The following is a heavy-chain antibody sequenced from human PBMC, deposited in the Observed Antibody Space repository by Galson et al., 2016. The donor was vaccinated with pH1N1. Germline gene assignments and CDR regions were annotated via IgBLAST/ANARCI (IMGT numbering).Heavy chain of an antibody. V-gene: IGHV3-74*01. CDR2: INGDGSTT. J-gene: IGHJ4*02. Sequence: SLRLSCAASGFTFSNHWIHWVRQAPGKGLVWVSRINGDGSTTNYADSVKGRFTVSRDNAKKTLYLQMDSLRAEDTAVYHCARDAGNRWFGPLDYWGRGTLVTVSS. CDR3: ARDAGNRWFGPLDY. D-gene: IGHD3-10*01. CDR1: GFTFSNHW.